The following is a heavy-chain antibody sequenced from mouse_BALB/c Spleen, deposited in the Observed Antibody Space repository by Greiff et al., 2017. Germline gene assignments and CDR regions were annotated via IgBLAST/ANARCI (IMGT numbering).Heavy chain of an antibody. Sequence: VQLQQSGAELARPGASVKMSCKASGYTFTSYTIHWVKQRPGQGLEWIGYINPSSGYTNYNQKFKDKATLTADKSSSTAYMQLSSLTSEDSAVYYCARLFITTVALYYYAMDYWGQGTSVTVSS. CDR1: GYTFTSYT. CDR2: INPSSGYT. CDR3: ARLFITTVALYYYAMDY. D-gene: IGHD1-1*01. J-gene: IGHJ4*01. V-gene: IGHV1-4*01.